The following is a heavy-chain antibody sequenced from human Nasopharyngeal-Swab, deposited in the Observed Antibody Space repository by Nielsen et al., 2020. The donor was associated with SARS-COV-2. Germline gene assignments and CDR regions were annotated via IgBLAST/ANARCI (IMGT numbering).Heavy chain of an antibody. D-gene: IGHD3-22*01. CDR2: MNPNSGNT. CDR3: ARGRRISMIVVVIPNYYYSMDV. J-gene: IGHJ6*03. V-gene: IGHV1-8*01. Sequence: ASVKVSCKASGYTFTSYDINWVRQATGQGLEGRGWMNPNSGNTGYAQKFQGRVTMTRNTSISTAYMELSSLRSEDTAVYYCARGRRISMIVVVIPNYYYSMDVWGKGTTVTVSS. CDR1: GYTFTSYD.